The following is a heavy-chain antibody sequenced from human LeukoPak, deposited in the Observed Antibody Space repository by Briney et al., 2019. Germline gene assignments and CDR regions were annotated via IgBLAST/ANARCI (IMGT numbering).Heavy chain of an antibody. J-gene: IGHJ4*02. CDR1: GYTFTSYY. D-gene: IGHD5-18*01. CDR3: ARDRRGYSYGYYFDY. Sequence: ASVKVSCKASGYTFTSYYMHWVRQAPGQGLEWMGIINPSGGSTSYAQKFQGRVTMTRDTSTSTVYMELSSLRSEDTAVYYCARDRRGYSYGYYFDYWGQGTLVTVSS. CDR2: INPSGGST. V-gene: IGHV1-46*01.